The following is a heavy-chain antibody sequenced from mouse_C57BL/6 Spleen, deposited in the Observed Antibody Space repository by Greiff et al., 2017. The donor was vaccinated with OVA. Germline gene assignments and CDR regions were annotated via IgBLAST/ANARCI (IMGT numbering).Heavy chain of an antibody. CDR2: IRSKSNNYAT. J-gene: IGHJ3*01. CDR1: GFSFNTYA. V-gene: IGHV10-1*01. CDR3: VRHSYDGFAY. Sequence: EVKLEESGGGLVQPKGSLKLSCAASGFSFNTYAMNWVRQAPGKGLEWVARIRSKSNNYATYYADSVKDRFTISRDDSESMLYLQMNNLKTEDTAMYYCVRHSYDGFAYWGQGTLVTVSA. D-gene: IGHD2-3*01.